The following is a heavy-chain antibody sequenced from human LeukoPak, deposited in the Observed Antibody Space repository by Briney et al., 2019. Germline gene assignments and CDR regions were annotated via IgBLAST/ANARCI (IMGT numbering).Heavy chain of an antibody. CDR2: ICSTGGDI. J-gene: IGHJ4*02. D-gene: IGHD1-26*01. CDR1: GFIFSNYE. Sequence: PGGSLRLSCAGSGFIFSNYEMNWVRQAPGKGLEWVSYICSTGGDIYYADSVKGRFTISRDNAEKSVYLQMNSLRAEDTAVYYCARDLPTGTYRAYFDNWGQGTLVTVSS. V-gene: IGHV3-48*03. CDR3: ARDLPTGTYRAYFDN.